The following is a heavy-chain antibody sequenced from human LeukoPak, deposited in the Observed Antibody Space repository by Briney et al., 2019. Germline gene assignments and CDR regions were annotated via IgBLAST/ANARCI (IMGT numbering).Heavy chain of an antibody. CDR2: IIPIFGTA. CDR3: AREEGLGYCSGGSCYYWFDP. V-gene: IGHV1-69*13. Sequence: GASVKVSRKASGGTFSSYAISWVRQAPGQRLEWMGGIIPIFGTANYAQKLQGRVTITADESTSTAYMELSSLRSEDTAVYYCAREEGLGYCSGGSCYYWFDPWGQGTLVTVSS. CDR1: GGTFSSYA. D-gene: IGHD2-15*01. J-gene: IGHJ5*02.